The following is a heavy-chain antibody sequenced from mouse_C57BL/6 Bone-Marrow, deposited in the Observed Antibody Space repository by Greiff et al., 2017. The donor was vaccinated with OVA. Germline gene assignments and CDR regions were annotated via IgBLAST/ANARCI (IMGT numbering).Heavy chain of an antibody. CDR1: GFNIKDDY. CDR3: TTRFYYYGSSLYYFDY. J-gene: IGHJ2*01. V-gene: IGHV14-4*01. D-gene: IGHD1-1*01. Sequence: EVQLQQSGAELVRPGASVKLSCTASGFNIKDDYMHWVQQRPEPGLEWIGWIDPENGDTEYASKFQGKATITADTSSNTAYLQLSSLTSEDTAVYYCTTRFYYYGSSLYYFDYWGQGTTLTVSS. CDR2: IDPENGDT.